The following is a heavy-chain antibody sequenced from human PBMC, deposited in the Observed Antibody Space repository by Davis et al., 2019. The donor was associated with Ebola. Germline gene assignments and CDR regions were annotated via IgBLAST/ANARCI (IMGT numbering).Heavy chain of an antibody. Sequence: GESLKISCAASGFTFSNFHIHWVRQTPGKGLVWVARIDPDGTGTNYADSVKGRFTISRDNAKNILSLQMNSLRVEDTALYYCVRDSGYYSHDYWGHGTLVTVSS. CDR2: IDPDGTGT. CDR1: GFTFSNFH. V-gene: IGHV3-74*01. CDR3: VRDSGYYSHDY. J-gene: IGHJ4*01. D-gene: IGHD5-12*01.